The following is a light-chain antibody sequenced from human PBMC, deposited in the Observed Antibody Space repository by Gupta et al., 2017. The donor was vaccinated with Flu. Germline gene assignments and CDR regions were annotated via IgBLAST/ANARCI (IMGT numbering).Light chain of an antibody. CDR1: QNIRNY. Sequence: PSPRSGSEGDSVTITCRASQNIRNYLNWYQQKPGQAPKLLIYASSNLQSGVPSRFSGSGSATDFTLTITGLQPDDFAVYFCQESFITPYSFGQGT. CDR2: ASS. J-gene: IGKJ2*01. CDR3: QESFITPYS. V-gene: IGKV1-39*01.